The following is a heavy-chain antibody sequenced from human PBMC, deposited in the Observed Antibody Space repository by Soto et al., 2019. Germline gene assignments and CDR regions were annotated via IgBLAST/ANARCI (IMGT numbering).Heavy chain of an antibody. CDR2: ISYGGST. CDR1: AGSISRYY. Sequence: KASQTLCLTCTVAAGSISRYYWSRIQQPPVKGLQRIGYISYGGSTGYNPSLKSRVTMSVDTSNNQFPLKLSSVTVAETAVYYCAREQGGSRTFDRAFDVWGRGTRVTV. J-gene: IGHJ3*01. V-gene: IGHV4-59*01. CDR3: AREQGGSRTFDRAFDV. D-gene: IGHD3-9*01.